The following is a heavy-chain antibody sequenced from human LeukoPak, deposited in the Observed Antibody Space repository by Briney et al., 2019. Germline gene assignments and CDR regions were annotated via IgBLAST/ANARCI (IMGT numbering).Heavy chain of an antibody. Sequence: PSETLSLTCTVSGGSISTYSWTWVRQSPGKGLEWIGSVVTTTTKYSPALRSRVAISVDTSKNQFSLRLESVTTADTAVYYCARDTTVASGTQFWGQGALVTVSS. CDR2: VVTTTT. J-gene: IGHJ4*02. V-gene: IGHV4-4*07. D-gene: IGHD6-19*01. CDR1: GGSISTYS. CDR3: ARDTTVASGTQF.